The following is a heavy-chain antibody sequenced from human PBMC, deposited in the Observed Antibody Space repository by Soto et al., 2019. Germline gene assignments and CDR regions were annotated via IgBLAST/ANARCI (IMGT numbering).Heavy chain of an antibody. Sequence: EVQLVESGGAVVQPGGSLRLSCAASVFTFDDYIMHWVRQPPGKGLEWVSLISWDGDSTYYSESLKGRFTISRDNNKNSLYLQMNSLRTEDTALYYCVKDRGQQLPQGMDVWGQGTTVTVSS. CDR1: VFTFDDYI. D-gene: IGHD6-13*01. CDR3: VKDRGQQLPQGMDV. J-gene: IGHJ6*02. V-gene: IGHV3-43*01. CDR2: ISWDGDST.